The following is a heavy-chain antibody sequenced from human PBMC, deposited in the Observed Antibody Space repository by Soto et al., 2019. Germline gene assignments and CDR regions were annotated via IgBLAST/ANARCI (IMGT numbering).Heavy chain of an antibody. J-gene: IGHJ5*02. D-gene: IGHD2-15*01. CDR1: GFTFSSYW. Sequence: VQLVESGGGLVQPGGSLRLSCAASGFTFSSYWMHWVRQAPGKGLVWVSRINSDGSSTSYADSVKGRFTISRDNAKNTLYLQMNSLRAEDTAVYYCASLGCSGGSCYRPPWGQGTLVTVSS. CDR3: ASLGCSGGSCYRPP. CDR2: INSDGSST. V-gene: IGHV3-74*01.